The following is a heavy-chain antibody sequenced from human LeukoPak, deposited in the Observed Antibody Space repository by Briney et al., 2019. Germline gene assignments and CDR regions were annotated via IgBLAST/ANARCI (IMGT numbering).Heavy chain of an antibody. CDR1: GFTSSSYW. CDR2: IKQDGSEK. J-gene: IGHJ4*02. CDR3: ARDVVVVAATYGYFDY. D-gene: IGHD2-15*01. V-gene: IGHV3-7*01. Sequence: GGSLRLSCAASGFTSSSYWMSWVRQAPGKGLEWVANIKQDGSEKYYVDSVKGRFTISRDNAKNSLYLQMNSLRAEDTAVYYCARDVVVVAATYGYFDYWGQGTLVTVSS.